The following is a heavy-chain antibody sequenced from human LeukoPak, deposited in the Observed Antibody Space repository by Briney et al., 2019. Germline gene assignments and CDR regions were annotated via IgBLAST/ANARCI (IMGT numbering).Heavy chain of an antibody. J-gene: IGHJ6*03. CDR1: GYTFTGYY. Sequence: ASVKVSCKASGYTFTGYYMHWVRQAPGQGLEWMGWINPNSGGTNYAQKFQGRVTMTRDTSISTAYMELSRLRSDDTAVYYCARGLRYCSSTSCHQSGDYYYYYMDVWGKGTTVTVSS. V-gene: IGHV1-2*02. CDR2: INPNSGGT. D-gene: IGHD2-2*01. CDR3: ARGLRYCSSTSCHQSGDYYYYYMDV.